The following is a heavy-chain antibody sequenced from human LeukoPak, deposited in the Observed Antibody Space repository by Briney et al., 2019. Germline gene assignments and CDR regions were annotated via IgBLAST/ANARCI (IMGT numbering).Heavy chain of an antibody. D-gene: IGHD3-10*01. CDR3: ASAGSNAPFDY. V-gene: IGHV4-61*01. J-gene: IGHJ4*02. CDR1: GGSVSSGSYY. CDR2: IYYSGST. Sequence: SETLSLTCTVSGGSVSSGSYYWSWIRQPPGKGLEWIGYIYYSGSTNYNPSLKSRVTISVDTSKNQFSLKLSSVTAADTAVYYCASAGSNAPFDYWGQGTLVTVSS.